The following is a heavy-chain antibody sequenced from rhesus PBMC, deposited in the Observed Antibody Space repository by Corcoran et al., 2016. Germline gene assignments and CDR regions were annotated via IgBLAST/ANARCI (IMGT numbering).Heavy chain of an antibody. J-gene: IGHJ5-2*02. CDR2: SKSKADGETA. Sequence: EVQLVESGGGLVQPGGSLRLSCAASEFAFSTYWMNWVRQAPGKGLEWVGFSKSKADGETAACGESVHGRFSVSRDDSENTLYLQMNSLKTEDTAVYYCARELEGSFVVWGRGVLVTVST. CDR3: ARELEGSFVV. CDR1: EFAFSTYW. V-gene: IGHV3-16*01.